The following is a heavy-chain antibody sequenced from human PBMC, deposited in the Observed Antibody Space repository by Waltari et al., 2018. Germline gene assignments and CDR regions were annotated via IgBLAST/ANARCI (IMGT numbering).Heavy chain of an antibody. CDR2: IYYSGST. J-gene: IGHJ5*02. Sequence: QVQLQESGPGLVKPSQTLSLTCTVSGGSISSGSYYWSWIRQPAGKGLEWIGYIYYSGSTNYNPSLKSRVTISVDTSKNQFSLKLSSVTAADTAVYYCARTAAAGTGWFDPWGQGTLVTVSS. D-gene: IGHD6-13*01. CDR1: GGSISSGSYY. CDR3: ARTAAAGTGWFDP. V-gene: IGHV4-61*10.